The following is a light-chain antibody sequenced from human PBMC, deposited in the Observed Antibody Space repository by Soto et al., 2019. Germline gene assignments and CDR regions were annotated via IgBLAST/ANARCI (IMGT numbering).Light chain of an antibody. CDR1: QSVSGN. V-gene: IGKV3-15*01. CDR2: GAS. CDR3: QQDNNWPPLT. Sequence: EIVMTQSPATLSVSPGERATLSCRASQSVSGNLAWYQQKPGQAPRLLVYGASTRATGIPARFSGSGSGTECTLAISSLQSEDFAVYDCQQDNNWPPLTFGGGTKVEIK. J-gene: IGKJ4*01.